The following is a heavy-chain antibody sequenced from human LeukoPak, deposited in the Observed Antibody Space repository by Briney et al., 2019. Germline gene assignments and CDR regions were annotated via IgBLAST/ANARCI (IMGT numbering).Heavy chain of an antibody. CDR2: ISAYNGNT. D-gene: IGHD4-17*01. CDR1: GYTFTSYG. J-gene: IGHJ5*02. Sequence: ASVTVSCTASGYTFTSYGISWVRQAPGQGLEWMGWISAYNGNTNYAQKLQGRVTMTTDTSTSTAYMELRSLRSDDTAVYYCARDEYGDHAWFDPWGQGTLVTVSS. V-gene: IGHV1-18*01. CDR3: ARDEYGDHAWFDP.